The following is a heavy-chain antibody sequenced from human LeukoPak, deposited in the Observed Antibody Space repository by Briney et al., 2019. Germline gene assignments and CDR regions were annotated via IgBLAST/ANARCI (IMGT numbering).Heavy chain of an antibody. CDR3: VRYGGGRYYFYYFDY. D-gene: IGHD1-26*01. V-gene: IGHV3-21*01. CDR2: ITSSSSYI. CDR1: GFTFSSYG. J-gene: IGHJ4*02. Sequence: GGSLRLSCAASGFTFSSYGMHWVRQAPGKGLEWVSSITSSSSYIYSADSVKGRFTISRDNAKNSLYLQMNSLRAEDTAVYYCVRYGGGRYYFYYFDYWGQGTLVTVSS.